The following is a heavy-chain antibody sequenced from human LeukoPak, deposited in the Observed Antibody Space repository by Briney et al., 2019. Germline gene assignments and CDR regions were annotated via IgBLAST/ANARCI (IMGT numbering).Heavy chain of an antibody. CDR2: FDPEDGET. CDR3: ATALVLVVPAAMGDWFDP. CDR1: GYTLTELS. V-gene: IGHV1-24*01. Sequence: ASVKVSCKVSGYTLTELSMHWVRQAPGKGLEWMGGFDPEDGETIYAQKFQGRVTMTEDTSTDTAYMELSSLRSEDTAVYYCATALVLVVPAAMGDWFDPWGQGTLVTVSS. D-gene: IGHD2-2*01. J-gene: IGHJ5*02.